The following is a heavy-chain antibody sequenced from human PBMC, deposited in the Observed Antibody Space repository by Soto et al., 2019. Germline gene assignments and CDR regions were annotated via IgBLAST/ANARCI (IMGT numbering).Heavy chain of an antibody. Sequence: GGSLRLPCAASGFTFSSYALSWVRQAPGKGLEWVSAISGSGGSTYYADSVKGRFTISRDNSKNTLYLQMNSLRAEDTDVYYCAKEGEVIVLVRAAMLHYYYYYMDVWGKGTTVTVSS. V-gene: IGHV3-23*01. CDR3: AKEGEVIVLVRAAMLHYYYYYMDV. CDR1: GFTFSSYA. J-gene: IGHJ6*03. D-gene: IGHD2-2*01. CDR2: ISGSGGST.